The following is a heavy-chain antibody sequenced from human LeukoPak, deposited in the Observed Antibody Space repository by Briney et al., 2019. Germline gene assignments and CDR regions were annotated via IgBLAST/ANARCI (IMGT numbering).Heavy chain of an antibody. CDR1: GYTFTSYG. CDR3: AGSPFLEWLLSFFDY. Sequence: ASVKVSCKASGYTFTSYGISWVRQAPGQGLEWMGWISAYNGNTNYAQKLQGRVTMTTDTSTSTAYMELRSLRSDDTAVYYCAGSPFLEWLLSFFDYWGQGTLVTVSS. D-gene: IGHD3-3*01. CDR2: ISAYNGNT. V-gene: IGHV1-18*01. J-gene: IGHJ4*02.